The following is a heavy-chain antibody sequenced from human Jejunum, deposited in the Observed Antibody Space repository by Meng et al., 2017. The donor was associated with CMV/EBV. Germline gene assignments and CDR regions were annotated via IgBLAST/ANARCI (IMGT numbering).Heavy chain of an antibody. CDR1: GYFFTDHY. D-gene: IGHD6-19*01. Sequence: VQLGQFGAEVKKPGASGRVSCKASGYFFTDHYMHWVRQASGQGLEWMGKINPSGVSTSYAQKFQGRVTMTRDTSTSAVYMELSSLKSEDTAVYYCTRGGGGSGGRFDYWGQGTLVTVSS. CDR3: TRGGGGSGGRFDY. CDR2: INPSGVST. V-gene: IGHV1-46*03. J-gene: IGHJ4*02.